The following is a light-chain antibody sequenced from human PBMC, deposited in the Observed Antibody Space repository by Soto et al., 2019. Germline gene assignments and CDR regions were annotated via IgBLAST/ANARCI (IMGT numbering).Light chain of an antibody. J-gene: IGLJ1*01. CDR3: SSYTSSSTLVV. CDR1: SSDVGGYNY. Sequence: QSALTQPASVSGSPGQSITISCTGTSSDVGGYNYVSWYQQHPGKAPTLMIYDVSNRPSGVSNRFSGSKSGNTASLTISGLQAEDEADYYCSSYTSSSTLVVFGTGTKVTVL. V-gene: IGLV2-14*01. CDR2: DVS.